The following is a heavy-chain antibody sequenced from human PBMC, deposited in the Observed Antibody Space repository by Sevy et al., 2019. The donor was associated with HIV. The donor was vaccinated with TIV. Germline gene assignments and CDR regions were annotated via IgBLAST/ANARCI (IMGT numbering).Heavy chain of an antibody. V-gene: IGHV3-30*18. Sequence: GGSLRLSCIGSGFSFSYYGIHWVRQSPGKGLDWVALISHDGINEYYADSVKGRFTIAMDNSKNTVYLEMNSLRNEETAIYFCANAYSGSYSHSYIYALDVWGQGTTVTVSS. D-gene: IGHD1-26*01. CDR1: GFSFSYYG. CDR2: ISHDGINE. J-gene: IGHJ6*02. CDR3: ANAYSGSYSHSYIYALDV.